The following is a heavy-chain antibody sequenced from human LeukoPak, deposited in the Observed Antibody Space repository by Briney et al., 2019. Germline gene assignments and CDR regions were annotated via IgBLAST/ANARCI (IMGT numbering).Heavy chain of an antibody. CDR1: GYTFTGYY. J-gene: IGHJ4*02. V-gene: IGHV1-2*02. CDR2: INPNSGGT. CDR3: ARTVMVTSHHDY. Sequence: ASVKVSCKASGYTFTGYYMHWVRQAPGQGLEWMGWINPNSGGTNYAQKFRGRVTMTRDTSISTAYMELSRLRSDDTAVYYCARTVMVTSHHDYWGQGTLVTVSS. D-gene: IGHD5-18*01.